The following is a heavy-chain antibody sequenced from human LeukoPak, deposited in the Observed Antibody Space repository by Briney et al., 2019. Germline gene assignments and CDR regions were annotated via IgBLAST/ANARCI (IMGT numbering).Heavy chain of an antibody. CDR1: GFTFTNYG. D-gene: IGHD3-10*01. Sequence: PGGSLRLSCVASGFTFTNYGMHWVRQAPGKGLEWVAFIRSDGSKNYYGDSVRGRFTISRDTSKNTLYLQMNTLRPEDTAVYYCTKAPGRNLYGMDVWGQGTTVIVSS. J-gene: IGHJ6*02. CDR2: IRSDGSKN. CDR3: TKAPGRNLYGMDV. V-gene: IGHV3-30*02.